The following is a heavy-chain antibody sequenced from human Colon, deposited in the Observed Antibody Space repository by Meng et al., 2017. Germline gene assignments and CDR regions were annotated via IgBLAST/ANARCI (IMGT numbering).Heavy chain of an antibody. V-gene: IGHV4-38-2*01. D-gene: IGHD3-22*01. Sequence: QVQLQESGPGLVKPSETLSLTCSVSGYSLSTAYYWGWIRQTPGKGLEWIASIDRSGTTYYNPSLESRVTISVDTSKNHFSLRLNSVTAADTAVYFCARTIYSSSVDYWGQGTLVTVSS. J-gene: IGHJ4*02. CDR1: GYSLSTAYY. CDR3: ARTIYSSSVDY. CDR2: IDRSGTT.